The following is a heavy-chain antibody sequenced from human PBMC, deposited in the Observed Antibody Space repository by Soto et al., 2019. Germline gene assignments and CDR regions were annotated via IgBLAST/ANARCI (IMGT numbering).Heavy chain of an antibody. D-gene: IGHD1-26*01. J-gene: IGHJ4*02. V-gene: IGHV1-18*04. CDR3: AREYYATTTWIDY. CDR2: VNAYDGTT. CDR1: GYTFTSYP. Sequence: QVQLVQSAPEVKRPGASVKVSCKTSGYTFTSYPYSWVRQAPGRGLEWMGWVNAYDGTTKLAQQFRGRITLTTDTSAATVFMELRRLTSDDTAVYYCAREYYATTTWIDYWGQGTLVAVSS.